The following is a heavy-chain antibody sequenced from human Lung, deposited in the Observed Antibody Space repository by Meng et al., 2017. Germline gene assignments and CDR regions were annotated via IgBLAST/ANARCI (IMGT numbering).Heavy chain of an antibody. CDR1: GLTFSSYG. J-gene: IGHJ4*02. Sequence: QVQLVESGGGVAQLGRPLRLPCVASGLTFSSYGMHWVRQAPGKGLEWVAVIWYDGSNKYYADSVEGRFTISRDNSKNTLYLQMNSLRAEDTAVYYCARGRYSSSSAVVDYWGQGTLVTVSS. CDR2: IWYDGSNK. CDR3: ARGRYSSSSAVVDY. V-gene: IGHV3-33*01. D-gene: IGHD6-13*01.